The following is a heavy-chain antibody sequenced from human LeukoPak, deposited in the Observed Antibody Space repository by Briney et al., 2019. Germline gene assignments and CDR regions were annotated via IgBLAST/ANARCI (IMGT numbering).Heavy chain of an antibody. Sequence: PSETLSLTCTVSGGSISTYYWSWIRQPAGKGLEWIGYIYHSGSTNYNPSLKSRVTISVDTSKNQFSLKLSSVTAADTAVYYCARGGGYASPIGYWGQGALVTVSS. CDR2: IYHSGST. V-gene: IGHV4-59*01. CDR1: GGSISTYY. CDR3: ARGGGYASPIGY. J-gene: IGHJ4*02. D-gene: IGHD5-12*01.